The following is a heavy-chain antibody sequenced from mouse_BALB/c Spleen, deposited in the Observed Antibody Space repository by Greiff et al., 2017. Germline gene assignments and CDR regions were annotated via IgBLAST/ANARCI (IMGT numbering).Heavy chain of an antibody. Sequence: EVQLQQSGPELVKPGASVKVSCKASGYSFTDYNMYWVKQSHGKSLEWIGDINPNYDSTSYNQKFKGKATLTVDKSSSTAYMELRSLTSEDTAVYYCARGGGNYPFAYWGQGTLVTVSA. V-gene: IGHV1-18*01. J-gene: IGHJ3*01. D-gene: IGHD2-1*01. CDR1: GYSFTDYN. CDR2: INPNYDST. CDR3: ARGGGNYPFAY.